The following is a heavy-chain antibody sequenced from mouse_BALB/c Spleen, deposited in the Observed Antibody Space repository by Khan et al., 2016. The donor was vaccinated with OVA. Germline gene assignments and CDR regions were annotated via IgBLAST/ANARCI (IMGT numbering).Heavy chain of an antibody. Sequence: QVQLQQSGAELVRPGTSVKMSCKAAGYTFTKYWIGWIKQRPGHGLEWVGDIYPGNGNTNYNEKFKGKATLTADTSSSTAYMHLNSLTSEDSAIYYCARPYYYGSSDDTMDAWGQGTSVTVSS. CDR3: ARPYYYGSSDDTMDA. J-gene: IGHJ4*01. D-gene: IGHD1-1*01. CDR1: GYTFTKYW. V-gene: IGHV1-63*02. CDR2: IYPGNGNT.